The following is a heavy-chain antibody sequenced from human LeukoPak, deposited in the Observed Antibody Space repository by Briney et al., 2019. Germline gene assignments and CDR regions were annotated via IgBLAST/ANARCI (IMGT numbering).Heavy chain of an antibody. D-gene: IGHD2-2*01. CDR2: INHSGST. Sequence: SETLSLTCAVYGGSFSGYYWSWIRQPPGKGLEWIGAINHSGSTNYNPYLKSRVTISVDTSKIQFSLKLSSLTAAGTAVYYCALSGCSSTSCFTFDPWRQGTLVSVSS. CDR3: ALSGCSSTSCFTFDP. J-gene: IGHJ5*02. V-gene: IGHV4-34*01. CDR1: GGSFSGYY.